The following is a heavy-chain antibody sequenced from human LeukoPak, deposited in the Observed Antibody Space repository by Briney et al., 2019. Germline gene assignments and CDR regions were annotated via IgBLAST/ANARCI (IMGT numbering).Heavy chain of an antibody. CDR2: INPNSGGT. CDR3: ARPAFYDFWSPPDY. Sequence: ASVKVSCKASGYTFTGYYMHWVRQAPGQGLEWMGWINPNSGGTNYAQKFQGRVTMTRDTSISAAYMELSRLRSDDTAVYYRARPAFYDFWSPPDYWGQGTLVTVSS. V-gene: IGHV1-2*02. D-gene: IGHD3-3*01. J-gene: IGHJ4*02. CDR1: GYTFTGYY.